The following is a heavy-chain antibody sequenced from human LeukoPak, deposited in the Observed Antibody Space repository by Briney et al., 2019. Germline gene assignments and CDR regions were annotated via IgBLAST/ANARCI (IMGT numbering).Heavy chain of an antibody. J-gene: IGHJ6*02. CDR1: GXSFSGYY. D-gene: IGHD3-10*01. CDR2: INHSGST. V-gene: IGHV4-34*01. CDR3: ARARGLLWFGELFSSGMDV. Sequence: SETLSLTCAVYGXSFSGYYWSWIRQPPGKGLEWIGEINHSGSTNYNPSLKSRVTISVDTSKNQFSLKLSSVTAADTAVYYCARARGLLWFGELFSSGMDVWGQGTTVTVSS.